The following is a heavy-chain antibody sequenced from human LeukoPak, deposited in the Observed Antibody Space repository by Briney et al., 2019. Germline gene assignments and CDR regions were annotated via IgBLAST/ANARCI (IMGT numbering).Heavy chain of an antibody. D-gene: IGHD2-15*01. CDR3: ARVLLGLLLYGSYYMDV. CDR2: ISAYNGNT. V-gene: IGHV1-18*01. CDR1: GYTFTAFN. Sequence: ASVKVSCKTSGYTFTAFNIHWVRQATGQRLEWMGWISAYNGNTNYAQKLQGRVTMTTDTSTSTAYMELRSLRSDDTAVYYCARVLLGLLLYGSYYMDVWGKGTTVTVSS. J-gene: IGHJ6*03.